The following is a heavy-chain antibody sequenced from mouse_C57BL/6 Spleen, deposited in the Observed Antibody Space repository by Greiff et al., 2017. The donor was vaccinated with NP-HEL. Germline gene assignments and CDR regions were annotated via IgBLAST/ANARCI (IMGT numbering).Heavy chain of an antibody. CDR3: ARRAFYGSYFDY. CDR1: GYTFTDYN. J-gene: IGHJ2*01. Sequence: EVQLQQSGPELVKPGASVKMSCKASGYTFTDYNMPWVKQSHGKSLEWIGYINPNNGGTSYNQKFKGKATLTVNKSSSTAYMELRSLTSEDSAVYYCARRAFYGSYFDYWGQGTTLTVSS. V-gene: IGHV1-22*01. CDR2: INPNNGGT. D-gene: IGHD1-1*01.